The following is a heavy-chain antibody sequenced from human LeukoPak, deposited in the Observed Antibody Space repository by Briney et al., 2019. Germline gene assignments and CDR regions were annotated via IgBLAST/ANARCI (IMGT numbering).Heavy chain of an antibody. J-gene: IGHJ4*02. Sequence: SETLSLTCTVSGGSISSSTYYWGWIRQPPGKGLEWIGNIFYSGSTYYNPSLKSRVTISVDTSKNQFSLNLNSVTAADTAVYYCARLDILTGYAPSHFDYWGQGTLVTVSS. CDR2: IFYSGST. D-gene: IGHD3-9*01. V-gene: IGHV4-39*07. CDR1: GGSISSSTYY. CDR3: ARLDILTGYAPSHFDY.